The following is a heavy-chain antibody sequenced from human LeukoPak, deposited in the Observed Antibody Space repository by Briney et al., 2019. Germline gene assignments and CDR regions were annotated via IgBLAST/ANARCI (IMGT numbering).Heavy chain of an antibody. CDR3: ARDKSIAVAASRFDY. J-gene: IGHJ4*02. CDR1: GGSVRSYY. CDR2: IYTGGIT. D-gene: IGHD6-19*01. V-gene: IGHV4-4*07. Sequence: SETLSLTCTVSGGSVRSYYWSWIRQPAGKGLDWIGRIYTGGITTYSPSLKSRVTMSIDTSKNQFSLRLNSVTAADTAVYYCARDKSIAVAASRFDYWGQGALVTVSS.